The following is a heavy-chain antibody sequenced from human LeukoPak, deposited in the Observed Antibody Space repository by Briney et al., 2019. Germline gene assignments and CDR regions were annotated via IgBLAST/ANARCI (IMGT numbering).Heavy chain of an antibody. D-gene: IGHD3-22*01. CDR2: INHSGST. CDR1: GGSFSGYY. J-gene: IGHJ4*02. CDR3: ARRVYYDSRFDY. Sequence: SETLSLTYAVYGGSFSGYYWSWIRQPPGKGLEWIGEINHSGSTNYNPSLKSRVTISVDTSKNQFSLKLSSVTAADTAVYYCARRVYYDSRFDYWGQGTLVTVSS. V-gene: IGHV4-34*01.